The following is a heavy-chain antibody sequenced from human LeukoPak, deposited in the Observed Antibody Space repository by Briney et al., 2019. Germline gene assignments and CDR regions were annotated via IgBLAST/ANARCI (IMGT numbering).Heavy chain of an antibody. Sequence: GGSLRLFCAASGFTFSSYAMSWVRQAPGKGLEWVSAIGGGGVTTDYADSVRGRFTISRDNSKNTLYLQMNSLRAEDTAVYYCARDCSSSAFDIWGQGTMVTVSS. CDR2: IGGGGVTT. CDR3: ARDCSSSAFDI. CDR1: GFTFSSYA. J-gene: IGHJ3*02. D-gene: IGHD2-15*01. V-gene: IGHV3-23*01.